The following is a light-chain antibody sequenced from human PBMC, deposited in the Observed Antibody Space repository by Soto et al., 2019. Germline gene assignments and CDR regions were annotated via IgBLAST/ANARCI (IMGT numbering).Light chain of an antibody. CDR1: QSISGNY. J-gene: IGKJ5*01. CDR3: QQRHMWPIT. Sequence: DIVLTQSPVTLSFSPGERDTPSCRASQSISGNYLAWYQHKPGQAPRLLISGTYTRATGIPDRFSGRGSGTDFTLTISSLEPEDSAVYYCQQRHMWPITFGQGTRLEIK. V-gene: IGKV3D-20*02. CDR2: GTY.